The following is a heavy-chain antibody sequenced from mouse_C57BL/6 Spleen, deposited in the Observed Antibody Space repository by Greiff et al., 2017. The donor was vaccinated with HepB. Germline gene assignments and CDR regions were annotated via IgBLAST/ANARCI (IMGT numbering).Heavy chain of an antibody. Sequence: QVQLQQSGAELVRPGTSVKVSCKASGYAFTNYLIEWVKQRPGQGLEWIGVINPGSGGTNYNEKFKGKATLTADKSSSTAYMQLSSLTSEDSAVYFCATESLYYFDYWGQGTTLTVSS. CDR2: INPGSGGT. V-gene: IGHV1-54*01. J-gene: IGHJ2*01. CDR1: GYAFTNYL. CDR3: ATESLYYFDY.